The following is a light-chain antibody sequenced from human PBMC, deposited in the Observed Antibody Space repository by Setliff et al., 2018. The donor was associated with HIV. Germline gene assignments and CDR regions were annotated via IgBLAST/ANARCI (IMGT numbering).Light chain of an antibody. J-gene: IGLJ3*02. V-gene: IGLV1-40*01. CDR2: DNN. CDR3: QSYDSSLSAWV. Sequence: GERVTISCSGSMSNIGAHYNVHWYQQLPGAAPKLFIYDNNNRPSGVPERFSGSKSGTSASLAITGLQAEDEADYYCQSYDSSLSAWVFGGGTKGTVL. CDR1: MSNIGAHYN.